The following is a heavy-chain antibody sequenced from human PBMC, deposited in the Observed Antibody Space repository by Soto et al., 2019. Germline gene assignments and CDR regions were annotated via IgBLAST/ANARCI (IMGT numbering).Heavy chain of an antibody. CDR1: GFTFSSYG. CDR2: ISYDGSNK. D-gene: IGHD4-17*01. Sequence: QVQLVESGGGVVQPGRSLRLSCAASGFTFSSYGMHWVRQAPGKGLEWVAVISYDGSNKYYADSVKGRFTISRDKSKNTLYLQMNSLRAEDTDVYYCAKEDYGDLPGDIWGQGTMVTVSS. V-gene: IGHV3-30*18. CDR3: AKEDYGDLPGDI. J-gene: IGHJ3*02.